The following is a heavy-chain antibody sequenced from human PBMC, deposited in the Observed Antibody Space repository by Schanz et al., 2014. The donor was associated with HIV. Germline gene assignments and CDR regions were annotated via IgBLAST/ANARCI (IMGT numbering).Heavy chain of an antibody. J-gene: IGHJ6*02. CDR1: GFTLRNAW. V-gene: IGHV3-33*08. Sequence: VQLVESGGGLVKPGGSLRLSCVVSGFTLRNAWVNWVRQAPGKGLEWVAVIWYDGSNKYYADSVKGRFTISRDNSKNTLYLQMNSLRAEDTAVYYCARDWRPNYDFWSGSIGVIGMDVWGQGTTVTVSS. CDR3: ARDWRPNYDFWSGSIGVIGMDV. CDR2: IWYDGSNK. D-gene: IGHD3-3*01.